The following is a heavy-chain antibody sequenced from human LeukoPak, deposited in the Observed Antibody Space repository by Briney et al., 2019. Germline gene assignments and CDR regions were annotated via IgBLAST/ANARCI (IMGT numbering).Heavy chain of an antibody. Sequence: ASVKVSCKASGYTFTSYDINWVRQATGQGLEWMGWMNPNSGNTGYAQKFQGRVTITRNTSISTAYMELSRLRSDDTAVYYCARSRYDILTGYSWGQGTLVTVSS. D-gene: IGHD3-9*01. V-gene: IGHV1-8*03. CDR3: ARSRYDILTGYS. J-gene: IGHJ5*02. CDR2: MNPNSGNT. CDR1: GYTFTSYD.